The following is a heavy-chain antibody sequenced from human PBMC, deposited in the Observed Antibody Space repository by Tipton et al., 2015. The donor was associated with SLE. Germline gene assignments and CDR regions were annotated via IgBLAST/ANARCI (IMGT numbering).Heavy chain of an antibody. Sequence: TLSLTCSVSGGSITRYYWSWIRQPPGKGLEWIGYIYSSGSTNYNPSLKSRVTISVDTSKNQFSLKLSSVTAADTAVYYCARGRVDYIWGSYRPSSFDYWGQGTLVTVSS. CDR1: GGSITRYY. D-gene: IGHD3-16*02. J-gene: IGHJ4*02. CDR3: ARGRVDYIWGSYRPSSFDY. V-gene: IGHV4-59*12. CDR2: IYSSGST.